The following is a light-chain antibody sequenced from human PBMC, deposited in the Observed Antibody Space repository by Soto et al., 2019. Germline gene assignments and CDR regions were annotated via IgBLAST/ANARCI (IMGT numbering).Light chain of an antibody. CDR1: SSDVGNYNL. CDR3: CSYAGSSTHVV. V-gene: IGLV2-23*02. Sequence: QSALTQSASVSGSPGQSITISCTGTSSDVGNYNLVSWYQQHPGKAPKLMIYEVSKRPSGVSNRFSGSKSGNTASLTISGLQAEDEADYYCCSYAGSSTHVVFGGGTQLTVL. CDR2: EVS. J-gene: IGLJ2*01.